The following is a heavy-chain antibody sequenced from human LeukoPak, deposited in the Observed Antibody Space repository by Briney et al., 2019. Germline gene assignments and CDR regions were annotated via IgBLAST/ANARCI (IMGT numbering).Heavy chain of an antibody. CDR2: IYYSGST. D-gene: IGHD3-22*01. CDR1: DGSISSYY. Sequence: SETLSLTCTVSDGSISSYYWSWIRQPPGKGLEWIGYIYYSGSTKYNPSLKSRVTISVNTSKNQFSLKLSSVTAADTAMYYCARVHLSYEIDYWGQGTLVTVSS. J-gene: IGHJ4*02. CDR3: ARVHLSYEIDY. V-gene: IGHV4-59*01.